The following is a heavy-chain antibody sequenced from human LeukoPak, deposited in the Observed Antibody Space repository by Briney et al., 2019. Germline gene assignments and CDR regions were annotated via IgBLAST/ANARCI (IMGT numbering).Heavy chain of an antibody. CDR3: ASGGSLGAAAGDY. V-gene: IGHV3-74*01. CDR2: TSSDGSST. D-gene: IGHD6-13*01. J-gene: IGHJ4*02. Sequence: GGSLRLSCAASGFPFSSYWMHWVRQSPGKGLVWVSRTSSDGSSTIYADSVKGRFTISRDNSKNTLYLQMNSLRAEDTAVYYCASGGSLGAAAGDYWGQGTLVTVSS. CDR1: GFPFSSYW.